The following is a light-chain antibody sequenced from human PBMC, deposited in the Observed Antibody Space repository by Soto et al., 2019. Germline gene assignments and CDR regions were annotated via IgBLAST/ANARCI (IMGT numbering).Light chain of an antibody. J-gene: IGKJ5*01. Sequence: EIVMTQSPAPLSVSPGERVTLSCRASQRVSSDVAWYQQKPGQAPRLVVYGASTRATGIPARFSGSGSGTEFTLTISSLQSEDFAVYYCQQYNKWPPITFGQGTRLE. CDR3: QQYNKWPPIT. CDR2: GAS. CDR1: QRVSSD. V-gene: IGKV3-15*01.